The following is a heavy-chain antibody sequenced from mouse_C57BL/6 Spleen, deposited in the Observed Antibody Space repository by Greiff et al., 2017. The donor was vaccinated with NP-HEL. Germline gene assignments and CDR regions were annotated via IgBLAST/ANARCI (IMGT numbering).Heavy chain of an antibody. CDR1: GFTFTDYY. J-gene: IGHJ2*01. Sequence: EVQGVESGGGLVQPGGSLSLSCAASGFTFTDYYMSWVRQPPGKALEWLGFIRNKANGNTTEYSATVKGRFTISRDNSHSILYLQLNARRADDSATYYCARYVTTGFYYFDYWGQGTTLTVSS. CDR3: ARYVTTGFYYFDY. V-gene: IGHV7-3*01. D-gene: IGHD1-1*01. CDR2: IRNKANGNTT.